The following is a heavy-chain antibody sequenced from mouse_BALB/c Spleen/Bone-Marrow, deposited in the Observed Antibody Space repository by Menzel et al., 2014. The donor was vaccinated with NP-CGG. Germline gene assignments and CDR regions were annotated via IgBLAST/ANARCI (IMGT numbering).Heavy chain of an antibody. CDR2: IYPGDGDT. J-gene: IGHJ2*02. Sequence: VQLQQSGAELVRPGSSVKISCKASGYAFSAYWMNWVKQRPGQGLEWIGQIYPGDGDTNYNGKFKGKATLTADKSSSTAYMQLSSLTSDVFAFYFCTRSPPSFDYWGQGTSRTVSS. CDR3: TRSPPSFDY. CDR1: GYAFSAYW. V-gene: IGHV1-80*01.